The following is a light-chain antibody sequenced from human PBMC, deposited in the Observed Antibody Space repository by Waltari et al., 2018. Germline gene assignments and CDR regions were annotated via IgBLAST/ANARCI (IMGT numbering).Light chain of an antibody. CDR1: QTLSSNS. CDR2: GSF. J-gene: IGKJ1*01. V-gene: IGKV3-20*01. Sequence: ELALTQSPGTLSLSPGERATLPCRASQTLSSNSLAWYQQKPGQAPRLIIYGSFNRATGIPDRFSGSGSGTDFTLTIIRLEPEDFAVYYCQQYGTLPRTFGQGTKVELK. CDR3: QQYGTLPRT.